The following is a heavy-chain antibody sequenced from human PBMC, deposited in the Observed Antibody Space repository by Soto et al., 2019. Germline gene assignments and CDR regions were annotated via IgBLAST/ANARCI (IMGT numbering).Heavy chain of an antibody. V-gene: IGHV3-53*04. D-gene: IGHD2-2*01. CDR2: IYGGGST. Sequence: GGSLRLSCAASGFTVSSNYMSWVRQAPGKGLEWVSVIYGGGSTYYADSVKGRFTISRHNSKNTLYLQMNSLRAEDTAVYYCARGQAPAANYYYYYYMDVWGKGTTVTVS. J-gene: IGHJ6*03. CDR3: ARGQAPAANYYYYYYMDV. CDR1: GFTVSSNY.